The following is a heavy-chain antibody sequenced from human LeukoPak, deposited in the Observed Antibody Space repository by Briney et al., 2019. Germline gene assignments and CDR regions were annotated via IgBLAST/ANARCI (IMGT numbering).Heavy chain of an antibody. CDR2: IYTCGST. CDR3: ARGTEPNRIDY. V-gene: IGHV4-61*02. J-gene: IGHJ4*02. Sequence: SETLSLTCTVSGGSISSGSYYWSWIRQPAGKGLEWIGRIYTCGSTNYNPSLKSRDTISVDTSKNQFSLKLSSVTAADTAVYYCARGTEPNRIDYWGQGTLVTVSS. D-gene: IGHD1-14*01. CDR1: GGSISSGSYY.